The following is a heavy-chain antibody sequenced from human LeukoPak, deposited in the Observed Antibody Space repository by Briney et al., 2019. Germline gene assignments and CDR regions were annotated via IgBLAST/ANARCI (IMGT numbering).Heavy chain of an antibody. CDR1: GFTFSNYA. CDR2: INGSGDKT. J-gene: IGHJ4*02. D-gene: IGHD1-14*01. V-gene: IGHV3-23*01. Sequence: PGGSLRLSCVASGFTFSNYAMNWVRQAPGKGLEWVSSINGSGDKTYADSVKSRFTISRDNSKNTLYLQMNSLRAEDTAVYYCAKPARTDYADYWGQGTLVTVSS. CDR3: AKPARTDYADY.